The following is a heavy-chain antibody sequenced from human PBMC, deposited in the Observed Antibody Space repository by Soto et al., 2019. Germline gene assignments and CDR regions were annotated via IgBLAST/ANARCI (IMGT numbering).Heavy chain of an antibody. V-gene: IGHV3-48*01. J-gene: IGHJ4*02. CDR1: GFTFSSYS. Sequence: PGGSLRLSCAASGFTFSSYSMNWVRQAPGKGLEWVSYISSSSSTIYYADSVKGRFTISRDNAKNSLYLQMNSLRAEDTAVYYCARDLHMTTPNPGIFDYWGQGTLVTVSS. CDR3: ARDLHMTTPNPGIFDY. CDR2: ISSSSSTI. D-gene: IGHD4-4*01.